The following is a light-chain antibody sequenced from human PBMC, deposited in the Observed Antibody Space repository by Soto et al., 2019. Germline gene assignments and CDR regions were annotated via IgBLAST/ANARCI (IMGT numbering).Light chain of an antibody. Sequence: IVLAQSPGTLSFSSGERAPLSCRASQNVYSNYLAWYQQKPGQAPRIIIFAASGRATGIPDRFSGSGSGTDFTLTISRLEPEDFAVYYCQQYGYLSWTFGQGTKVDI. V-gene: IGKV3-20*01. CDR3: QQYGYLSWT. CDR2: AAS. J-gene: IGKJ1*01. CDR1: QNVYSNY.